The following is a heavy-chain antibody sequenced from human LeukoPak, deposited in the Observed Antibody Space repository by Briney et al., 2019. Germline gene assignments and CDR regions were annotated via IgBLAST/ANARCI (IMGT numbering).Heavy chain of an antibody. V-gene: IGHV5-51*01. CDR1: GYSFPTYW. J-gene: IGHJ4*02. D-gene: IGHD2-2*03. CDR2: IYPDESNI. CDR3: ARPPSRGYSSSLEY. Sequence: ESLKISCKGSGYSFPTYWIAWVRQMPGKGLEWMGIIYPDESNIRYSPSFQGQVTISADKSISTAYLQWSSLKASDTAMYYCARPPSRGYSSSLEYWGQGTLVTVSS.